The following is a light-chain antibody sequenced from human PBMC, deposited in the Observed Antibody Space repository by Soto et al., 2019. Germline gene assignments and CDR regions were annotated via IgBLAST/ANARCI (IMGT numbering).Light chain of an antibody. CDR1: QSVSSSY. V-gene: IGKV3-20*01. J-gene: IGKJ1*01. CDR3: QQYGSSPPWT. CDR2: GAS. Sequence: EIVLTQSPVTLSLSPGERATLSCRASQSVSSSYLAWYQQKPGQAPRLLIYGASSRATGIPDRFSGSGSGTDFTLTIIRLEPEDFAVYYCQQYGSSPPWTFGPGTTVE.